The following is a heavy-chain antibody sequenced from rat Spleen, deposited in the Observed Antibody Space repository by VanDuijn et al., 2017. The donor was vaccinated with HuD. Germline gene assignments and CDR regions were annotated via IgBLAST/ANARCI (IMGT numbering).Heavy chain of an antibody. CDR3: AKRGWYYFDY. CDR2: ITSGGSNT. V-gene: IGHV5-25*01. CDR1: GFTFSSFV. Sequence: EVQLVESGGGLVQPGRSLKLSCAASGFTFSSFVMAWVRQAPKKGLEWVASITSGGSNTYYPDSVKGRFTISRDNAKSTLYLQRDSLRSEDTATYYCAKRGWYYFDYWGQGVMVTVSS. J-gene: IGHJ2*01.